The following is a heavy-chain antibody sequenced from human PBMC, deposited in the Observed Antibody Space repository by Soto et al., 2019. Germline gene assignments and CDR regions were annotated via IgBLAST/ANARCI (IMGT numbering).Heavy chain of an antibody. D-gene: IGHD6-6*01. Sequence: QVQLLQSGAEVKKPGASVKVSCKASGYTFTNYGITWVRQAPGQGLEWMGWISAYNGNTHYTQRLQGRVTMTTDTYTSTAYMELRGLRSDDTAVYYFARVRQLVGYFYYYMDVWGKGTTVTVSS. V-gene: IGHV1-18*01. CDR2: ISAYNGNT. J-gene: IGHJ6*03. CDR1: GYTFTNYG. CDR3: ARVRQLVGYFYYYMDV.